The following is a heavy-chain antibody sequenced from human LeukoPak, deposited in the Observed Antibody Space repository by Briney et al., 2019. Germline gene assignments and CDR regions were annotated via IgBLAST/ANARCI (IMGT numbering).Heavy chain of an antibody. CDR3: AKGQTIITMTTFDY. D-gene: IGHD4-17*01. J-gene: IGHJ4*02. CDR2: ISWNSGNI. CDR1: GFTFHDYA. Sequence: GRSLRLSRAASGFTFHDYAMHWVRQAPGKGLEWVSGISWNSGNIVYADSVKGRFTISRDNAKNSLYLQMDSLRAEDMALYYCAKGQTIITMTTFDYWGQGTLVTVSS. V-gene: IGHV3-9*03.